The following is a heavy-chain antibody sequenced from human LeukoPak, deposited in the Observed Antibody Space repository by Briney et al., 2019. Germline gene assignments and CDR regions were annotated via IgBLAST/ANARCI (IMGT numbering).Heavy chain of an antibody. CDR3: ARDPSGSYSNWFDP. D-gene: IGHD1-26*01. CDR1: GGSISSYY. CDR2: IYYSGST. J-gene: IGHJ5*02. Sequence: PSETLSLTCTVSGGSISSYYWSWIRQPPGKGLEWIGYIYYSGSTNYNPSLKSRVTISVDTSKNQFSLKLSSVTAADTAVYYCARDPSGSYSNWFDPWGQGTLVTVSS. V-gene: IGHV4-59*01.